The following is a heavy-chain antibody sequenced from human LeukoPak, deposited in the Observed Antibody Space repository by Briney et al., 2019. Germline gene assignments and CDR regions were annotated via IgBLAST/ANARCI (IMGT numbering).Heavy chain of an antibody. Sequence: SETLSLTCTVSGGSISSYYWSWIRQPPGKGLEWIGEINHSGSTNYNPSLKSRVTISVDTSKNQFSLKLSSVTAADTAVYYCARPRWQWLVQGAFDIWGQGTMVTVSS. CDR1: GGSISSYY. V-gene: IGHV4-34*01. D-gene: IGHD6-19*01. J-gene: IGHJ3*02. CDR2: INHSGST. CDR3: ARPRWQWLVQGAFDI.